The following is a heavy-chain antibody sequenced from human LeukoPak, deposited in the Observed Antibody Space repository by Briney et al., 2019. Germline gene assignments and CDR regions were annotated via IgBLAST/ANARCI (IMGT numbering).Heavy chain of an antibody. CDR3: ARRRRMSAARGTYGQIDY. CDR2: IYHDGST. D-gene: IGHD6-6*01. CDR1: GGSISSNNW. Sequence: SETLSLTCAVSGGSISSNNWWIWVRQSPEKGLEWIGEIYHDGSTNYNPSLKSRVTISMDKSKNQLSLKLSSVTAADTAVYYCARRRRMSAARGTYGQIDYWGQGTLVTVSS. J-gene: IGHJ4*02. V-gene: IGHV4-4*02.